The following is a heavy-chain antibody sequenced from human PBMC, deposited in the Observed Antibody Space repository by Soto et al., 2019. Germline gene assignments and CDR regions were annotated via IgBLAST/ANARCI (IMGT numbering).Heavy chain of an antibody. J-gene: IGHJ4*02. CDR1: GFTFSSYG. CDR3: AKDLHDYDSSGYPSH. Sequence: GGSLRLSCAASGFTFSSYGMHWVRQAPGKGLEWVAVISYDGSNKYYADSVKGRFTISRDNSKNTLYLQMNSLRAEDTAVYYCAKDLHDYDSSGYPSHWGQGTLVTVSS. V-gene: IGHV3-30*18. CDR2: ISYDGSNK. D-gene: IGHD3-22*01.